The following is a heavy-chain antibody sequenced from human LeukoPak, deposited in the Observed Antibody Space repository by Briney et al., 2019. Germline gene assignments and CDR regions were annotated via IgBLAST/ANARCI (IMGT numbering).Heavy chain of an antibody. Sequence: SETLSLTCTVSGGSISSYYWSWIRQPPGKGLEWIGYIYTSESTNYNPSLKSQVTISVDTSKNQFSLKLSSVTAADTAVYYCARIFSDREQLELGAFDIWGQGTMVTVSS. CDR3: ARIFSDREQLELGAFDI. V-gene: IGHV4-4*09. CDR2: IYTSEST. CDR1: GGSISSYY. J-gene: IGHJ3*02. D-gene: IGHD6-6*01.